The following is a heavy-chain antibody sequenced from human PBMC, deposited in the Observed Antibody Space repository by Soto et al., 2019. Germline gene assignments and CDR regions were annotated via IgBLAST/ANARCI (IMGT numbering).Heavy chain of an antibody. CDR2: IAYDGSKT. J-gene: IGHJ5*01. CDR3: ARWVGGSMFDNSGKYDS. D-gene: IGHD3-22*01. Sequence: QVQLVESGGGVVQPGRSLRLTCAASGFTFSSNGMHWVRQPPGKGLEWVALIAYDGSKTYYGDSVRGRLTISRDNSENTLFLQMNSLRAEDTAVYYCARWVGGSMFDNSGKYDSWGQGTLVTVSS. V-gene: IGHV3-30*03. CDR1: GFTFSSNG.